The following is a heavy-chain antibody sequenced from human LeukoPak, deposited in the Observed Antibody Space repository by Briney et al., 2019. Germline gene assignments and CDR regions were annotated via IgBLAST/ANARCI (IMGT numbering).Heavy chain of an antibody. J-gene: IGHJ4*01. Sequence: GGSLRLSCTASGFTFSSCAMNWVRQPPGRGLEGVASISGFGTDTYYADSVKGRFTISRDNSKNTLYLQMDSLRAEDTAIYYCAKDISGYNRPIDYWGHRTPLTVSS. V-gene: IGHV3-23*01. D-gene: IGHD6-13*01. CDR3: AKDISGYNRPIDY. CDR1: GFTFSSCA. CDR2: ISGFGTDT.